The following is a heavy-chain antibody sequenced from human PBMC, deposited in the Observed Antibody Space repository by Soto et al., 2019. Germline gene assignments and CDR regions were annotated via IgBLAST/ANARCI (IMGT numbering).Heavy chain of an antibody. D-gene: IGHD6-19*01. Sequence: ASVQVSCKASGYTFTSYYMHWVRQAPGQGLEWMGIINPSDGSTSYAQKFQGRVTITRDTYTSTVYMELSSLRSEDTAVYYCASGSSGWYFDYWGQGTLVTVSS. V-gene: IGHV1-46*01. CDR2: INPSDGST. CDR1: GYTFTSYY. CDR3: ASGSSGWYFDY. J-gene: IGHJ4*02.